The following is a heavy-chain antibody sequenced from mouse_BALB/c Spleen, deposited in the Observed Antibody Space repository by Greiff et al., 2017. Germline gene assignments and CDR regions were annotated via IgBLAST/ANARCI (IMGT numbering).Heavy chain of an antibody. CDR2: INPGSGGT. CDR1: GYAFPNYL. V-gene: IGHV1-54*01. CDR3: AREGGPAWFAY. Sequence: GQLQQSGAELVRPGPSVKVSCKASGYAFPNYLIEWVKQRPGQGLEWIGVINPGSGGTNYNEKFKGKATLTADKSSSTAYMQLSSLTSDDSAVYFCAREGGPAWFAYWGQGTLVTVSA. J-gene: IGHJ3*01.